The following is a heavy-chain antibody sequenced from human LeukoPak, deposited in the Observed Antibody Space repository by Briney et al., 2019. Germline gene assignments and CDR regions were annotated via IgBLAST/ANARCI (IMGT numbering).Heavy chain of an antibody. CDR2: ISSSSSTI. Sequence: PGGSLRLSCAASGFTFSSYSMNWVRQAPGKGLEWVSYISSSSSTIYYADSVKGRFTISRDNAKNSLYLQMNSLRDEDTAVYYCARDPYYYDSSGYSKFDYWGQGTLLTVSS. J-gene: IGHJ4*02. V-gene: IGHV3-48*02. CDR3: ARDPYYYDSSGYSKFDY. D-gene: IGHD3-22*01. CDR1: GFTFSSYS.